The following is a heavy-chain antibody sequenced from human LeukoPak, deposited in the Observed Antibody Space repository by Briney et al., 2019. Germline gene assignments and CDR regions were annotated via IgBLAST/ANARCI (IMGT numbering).Heavy chain of an antibody. CDR3: AKYSSPTDH. D-gene: IGHD6-6*01. J-gene: IGHJ4*02. Sequence: GGSLRLSCAASGFTFSSYWMHWVRQAPGKGLVWVSRINIDGSSTTYADSVKGRFTISRDNSKNTLYLQMNSLRAEDTAVYYCAKYSSPTDHWGQGTLVTVSS. V-gene: IGHV3-74*01. CDR2: INIDGSST. CDR1: GFTFSSYW.